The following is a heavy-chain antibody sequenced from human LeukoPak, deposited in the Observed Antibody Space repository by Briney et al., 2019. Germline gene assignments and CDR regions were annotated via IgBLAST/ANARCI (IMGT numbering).Heavy chain of an antibody. J-gene: IGHJ4*02. V-gene: IGHV3-48*03. CDR1: GFTFSSYE. D-gene: IGHD3-10*01. Sequence: PGGSLRLSCAASGFTFSSYEMNWVRQAPGKGLEWVSYISSSGSTICYADSVKGRFTISRDYAKNSLYLQMNSLRAEDTAVYYCARGKRGYGSYWGQGTLVTVSS. CDR2: ISSSGSTI. CDR3: ARGKRGYGSY.